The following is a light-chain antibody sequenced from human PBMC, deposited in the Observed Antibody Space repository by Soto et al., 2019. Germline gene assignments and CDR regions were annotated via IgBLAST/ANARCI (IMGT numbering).Light chain of an antibody. J-gene: IGKJ2*01. CDR3: QQSSNIPYT. CDR1: QTISSY. V-gene: IGKV1-39*01. Sequence: DIQMTQSPSSLSACVGDRVTITCRASQTISSYLNWYQQNPGKAPKLLIYAASSLQSGVPSRFSGSGSGTDFTLTISSLQPEDFATYYCQQSSNIPYTFGQGTQLEIK. CDR2: AAS.